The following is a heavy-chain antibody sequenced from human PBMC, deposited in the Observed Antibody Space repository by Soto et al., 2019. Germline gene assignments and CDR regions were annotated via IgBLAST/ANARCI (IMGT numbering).Heavy chain of an antibody. J-gene: IGHJ4*02. CDR3: ARARWDY. CDR2: ISYDGSNK. CDR1: GFTFSSYA. Sequence: QVQLVESGGGVVQPGRSLRLSCAASGFTFSSYAMHWVRQAPGKGLEWVAVISYDGSNKYYAYSVKGRFTISRDNSKNTLYLQMNSLRAEDTAVYYCARARWDYWGQGTLVTVSS. V-gene: IGHV3-30-3*01.